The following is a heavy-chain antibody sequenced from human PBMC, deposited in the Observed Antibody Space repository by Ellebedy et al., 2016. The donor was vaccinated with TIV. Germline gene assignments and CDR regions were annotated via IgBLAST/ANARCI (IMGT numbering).Heavy chain of an antibody. CDR3: ARESLGYCTGGSCYGSSDGFDL. D-gene: IGHD2-15*01. J-gene: IGHJ3*01. CDR2: ISAYNGNT. V-gene: IGHV1-18*01. Sequence: ASVKVSCKASGYIFTSYGISWVRQAPGQGLEWMGWISAYNGNTNYAQKLQGRVTMTTDTSTSTAYMELRSLRSDDTAVYYCARESLGYCTGGSCYGSSDGFDLWGQGTMVTVSS. CDR1: GYIFTSYG.